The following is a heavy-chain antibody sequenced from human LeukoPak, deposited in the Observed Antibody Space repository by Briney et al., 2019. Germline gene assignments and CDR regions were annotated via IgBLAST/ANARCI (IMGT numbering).Heavy chain of an antibody. CDR1: GFTFSSYS. CDR2: ISKSSSYI. D-gene: IGHD2-15*01. V-gene: IGHV3-21*01. CDR3: ASSYCSGGSCYAFDY. J-gene: IGHJ4*02. Sequence: PGGSLRLSCAASGFTFSSYSMNWVRQAPGKGLEWVSCISKSSSYIDYAGSVKGRFTISRDNAENSLYLQMNSLRAEDTAVYYCASSYCSGGSCYAFDYWGQGTLVTVSS.